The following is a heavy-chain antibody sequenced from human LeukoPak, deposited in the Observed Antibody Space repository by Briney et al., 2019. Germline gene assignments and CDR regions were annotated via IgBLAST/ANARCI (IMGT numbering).Heavy chain of an antibody. CDR1: GFTVSSNY. V-gene: IGHV3-53*01. D-gene: IGHD2-2*01. Sequence: GGSLRLSCAASGFTVSSNYMGWVRQAPGKGLEWVSVIYSGGSTYYADSVKGRFTISRDNSKNTLYLQMNSLRAEDTAVYYCALGYCSSTSCHDYYYYMDAWGKGTTVTVSS. CDR3: ALGYCSSTSCHDYYYYMDA. CDR2: IYSGGST. J-gene: IGHJ6*03.